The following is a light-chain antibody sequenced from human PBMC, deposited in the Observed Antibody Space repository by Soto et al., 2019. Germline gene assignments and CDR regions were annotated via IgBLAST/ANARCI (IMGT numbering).Light chain of an antibody. CDR3: CSYAGSSTVV. J-gene: IGLJ1*01. Sequence: QSALTQPASVSGSPGQSITVSCTGTNSDVGTYSLVSWYQHHPGKAPRLIIYEVNKRPSGVSDRFSGSKSGNTASLTISGLQTEDEADYYCCSYAGSSTVVFGTGTKLTVL. CDR2: EVN. V-gene: IGLV2-23*02. CDR1: NSDVGTYSL.